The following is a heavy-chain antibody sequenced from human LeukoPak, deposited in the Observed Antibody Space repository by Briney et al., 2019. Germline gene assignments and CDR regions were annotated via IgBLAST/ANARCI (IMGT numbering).Heavy chain of an antibody. V-gene: IGHV1-69*06. J-gene: IGHJ4*02. D-gene: IGHD6-19*01. CDR3: ARAGLEWLVPVY. CDR1: GGTFSSYA. CDR2: IIPIFGTA. Sequence: SVKVSCKASGGTFSSYAISWVRQAPGQGLEWMGEIIPIFGTANYAQKFQGRVTITADKSTSTAYMELSSLRSEDTAVYYCARAGLEWLVPVYWGQGTLVTVSS.